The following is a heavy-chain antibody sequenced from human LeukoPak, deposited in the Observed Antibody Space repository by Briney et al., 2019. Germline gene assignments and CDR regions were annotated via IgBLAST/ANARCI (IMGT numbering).Heavy chain of an antibody. D-gene: IGHD3-22*01. CDR1: GGTFSSYA. CDR3: ARGYYDSSGYYYYYYGMDV. J-gene: IGHJ6*02. V-gene: IGHV1-69*13. Sequence: EASVKVSCKASGGTFSSYAISWVRQAPGQGLEWMGGIIPIFGTANYAQKFQGRVTITADESTSTAYMELSSLRSEDTAVYYCARGYYDSSGYYYYYYGMDVWGQGTTVTVSS. CDR2: IIPIFGTA.